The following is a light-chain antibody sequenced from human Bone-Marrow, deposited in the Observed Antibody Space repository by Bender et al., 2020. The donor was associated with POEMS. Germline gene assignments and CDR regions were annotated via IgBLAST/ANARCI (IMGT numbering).Light chain of an antibody. Sequence: SYALTQTPAVSVSPGQTARITCSADALADEYAYWYQQKAGQAPVLVIFKGNERASGIPARFSGSTSGTTVTLTISAVQAEDEADYYCQSSDSSGTVMFGGGTKLTVL. CDR1: ALADEY. V-gene: IGLV3-25*03. CDR3: QSSDSSGTVM. CDR2: KGN. J-gene: IGLJ3*02.